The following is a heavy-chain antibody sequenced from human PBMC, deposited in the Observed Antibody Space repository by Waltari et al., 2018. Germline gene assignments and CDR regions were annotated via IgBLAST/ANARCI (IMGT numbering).Heavy chain of an antibody. V-gene: IGHV4-34*01. CDR1: GGSFSGYY. CDR2: INHSGST. D-gene: IGHD4-4*01. Sequence: QVQLQQWGAGLLKPSETLSLTCAVYGGSFSGYYWSWIRQPPGKGLDWIGEINHSGSTNYNPSLKSRVTISVDTSKNQFSLKLSSVTAADTAVYYCARGATVTYYYYMDVWGKGTTVTISS. J-gene: IGHJ6*03. CDR3: ARGATVTYYYYMDV.